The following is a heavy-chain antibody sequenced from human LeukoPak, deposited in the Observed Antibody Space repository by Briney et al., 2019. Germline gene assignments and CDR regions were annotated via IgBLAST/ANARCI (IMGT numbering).Heavy chain of an antibody. V-gene: IGHV4-59*01. CDR1: GGSISSYY. CDR3: ASVSGRDAFDI. CDR2: VYYSGST. D-gene: IGHD1-1*01. J-gene: IGHJ3*02. Sequence: SETLSLTCTVSGGSISSYYWSWIRQPPGKGLEWIGYVYYSGSTNYNPSLKSRITISVDTSKNQFSLKLSSVTAADTAVYYCASVSGRDAFDIWGQGTMVTVSS.